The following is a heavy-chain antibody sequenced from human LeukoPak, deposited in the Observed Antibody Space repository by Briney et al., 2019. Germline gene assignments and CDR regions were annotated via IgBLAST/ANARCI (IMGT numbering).Heavy chain of an antibody. CDR1: GFTFSSYA. CDR3: AKDDIDSSGYYPGYFQH. V-gene: IGHV3-23*01. Sequence: GGSPRLSCAASGFTFSSYAMSWVRQAPGKGLEWVSAISGSGGSTYYADSVKGRFTISRDNSKNTLYLQMNSLRAEDTAVYYCAKDDIDSSGYYPGYFQHWGQGTLVTVSS. D-gene: IGHD3-22*01. J-gene: IGHJ1*01. CDR2: ISGSGGST.